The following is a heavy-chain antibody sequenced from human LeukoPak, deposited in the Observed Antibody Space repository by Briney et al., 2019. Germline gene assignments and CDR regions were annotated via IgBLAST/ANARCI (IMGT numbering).Heavy chain of an antibody. CDR1: GYTFTSYG. V-gene: IGHV1-18*01. CDR3: ARGYSSSWYYYYYYGMDV. CDR2: ISAYNGNT. Sequence: ASVKVSCKASGYTFTSYGISWVRQAPGQGLEWMGWISAYNGNTNYAQKLQGRVTMTTDTSTSTAYMELRSLRSDDTAVYYCARGYSSSWYYYYYYGMDVWGQGTTVTVSS. J-gene: IGHJ6*02. D-gene: IGHD6-13*01.